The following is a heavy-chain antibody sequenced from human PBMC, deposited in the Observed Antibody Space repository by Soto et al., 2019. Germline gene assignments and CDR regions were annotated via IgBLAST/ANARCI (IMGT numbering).Heavy chain of an antibody. CDR1: GGSISSSSYY. V-gene: IGHV4-39*01. D-gene: IGHD2-2*01. CDR3: ARRSDCSSTSCYSPSWFDP. Sequence: SETLSLTCTVSGGSISSSSYYWGWIRQPPGKGLEWIGSIYYSGSTYYNPSLKSRVTISVDTSKNQFSLKLSSVTAADTAVYYCARRSDCSSTSCYSPSWFDPWGQGTLVTVSS. J-gene: IGHJ5*02. CDR2: IYYSGST.